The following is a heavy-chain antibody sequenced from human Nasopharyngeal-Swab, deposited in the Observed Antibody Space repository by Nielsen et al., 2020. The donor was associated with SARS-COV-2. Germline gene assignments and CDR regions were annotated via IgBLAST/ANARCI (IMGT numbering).Heavy chain of an antibody. J-gene: IGHJ6*03. CDR1: GFTFSSYA. V-gene: IGHV3-23*01. CDR3: AKYYGDYPYPYYYMDV. D-gene: IGHD4-17*01. CDR2: ISGSGGST. Sequence: GGSLRLSCAASGFTFSSYAMSWVRQAPGKGLEWVSAISGSGGSTYYADSVKGRFTISRDNSKDTLYLQMNSLRAEDTAVYYCAKYYGDYPYPYYYMDVWGKGTTVTVSS.